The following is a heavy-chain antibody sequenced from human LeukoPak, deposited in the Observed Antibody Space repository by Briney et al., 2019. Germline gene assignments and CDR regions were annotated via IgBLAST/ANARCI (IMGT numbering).Heavy chain of an antibody. V-gene: IGHV4-61*05. D-gene: IGHD1-26*01. CDR3: ARVSGGTYPDY. J-gene: IGHJ4*02. CDR2: IYYSGST. Sequence: SETLSLTCTASGGSISSSSYYWGWIRQPPGKGLEWIGYIYYSGSTNYNPSLKSRVTISVDTSKNQFSLKLSSVTAADTAVYYCARVSGGTYPDYWGQGTLVTVSP. CDR1: GGSISSSSYY.